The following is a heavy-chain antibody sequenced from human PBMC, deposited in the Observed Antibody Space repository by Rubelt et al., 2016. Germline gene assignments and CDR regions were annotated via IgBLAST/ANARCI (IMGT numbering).Heavy chain of an antibody. CDR3: AREARKYRSGYYYYYGMDV. CDR1: GYTFTSYG. V-gene: IGHV1-18*01. Sequence: QVQLVQSGAEVKKPGSSVKVSCKASGYTFTSYGISWVRQAPGQGLEWMGWISAYNGNTNYAKKLQGRVTMTTDTSTSTAYMELRSLRSDDTAVYYCAREARKYRSGYYYYYGMDVWGQGTTVTVSS. D-gene: IGHD6-19*01. CDR2: ISAYNGNT. J-gene: IGHJ6*02.